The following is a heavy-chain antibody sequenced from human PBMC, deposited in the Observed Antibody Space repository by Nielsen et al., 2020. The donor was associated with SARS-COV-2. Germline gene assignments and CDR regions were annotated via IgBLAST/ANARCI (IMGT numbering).Heavy chain of an antibody. D-gene: IGHD2/OR15-2a*01. CDR3: ATARDFYTALDV. CDR1: ENTFTDRY. CDR2: VTPFNGNT. J-gene: IGHJ6*02. V-gene: IGHV1-45*01. Sequence: SVKVSCKASENTFTDRYVHWVRQAPGQGLEWMAWVTPFNGNTKYAQQLQDRVTVTKDRSLRTVYMELSSLKIEDTGTYYCATARDFYTALDVWGQGTAVTVSS.